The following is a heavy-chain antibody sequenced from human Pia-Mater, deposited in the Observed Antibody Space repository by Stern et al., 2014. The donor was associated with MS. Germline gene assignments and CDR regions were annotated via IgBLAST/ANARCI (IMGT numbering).Heavy chain of an antibody. CDR2: ISTYNGDT. D-gene: IGHD6-13*01. CDR1: GYTFTSYG. J-gene: IGHJ4*02. CDR3: ARDLGPRWQQFLCFDY. V-gene: IGHV1-18*04. Sequence: VQLEESGAEVKRPGTSVTVSCQASGYTFTSYGLNWVRQAPGQGLEWMGWISTYNGDTNYAQSFQGRVTFSTDTSTSKAYMELRNLRSDDTALYYCARDLGPRWQQFLCFDYWGQGTLVSVSS.